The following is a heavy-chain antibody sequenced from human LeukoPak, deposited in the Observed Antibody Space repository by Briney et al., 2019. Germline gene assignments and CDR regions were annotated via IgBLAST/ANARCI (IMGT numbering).Heavy chain of an antibody. Sequence: SETLSLTCTVSGVSISSDYWSWIRLPPGKGLEWIGYIYYSGSSNYNPSLKSRVTMSVDTSKNQFSLKLTSVTAADTAVYYCARGLRQNLFDPWGQGTLVTVSS. J-gene: IGHJ5*02. CDR2: IYYSGSS. CDR3: ARGLRQNLFDP. D-gene: IGHD4-17*01. V-gene: IGHV4-59*08. CDR1: GVSISSDY.